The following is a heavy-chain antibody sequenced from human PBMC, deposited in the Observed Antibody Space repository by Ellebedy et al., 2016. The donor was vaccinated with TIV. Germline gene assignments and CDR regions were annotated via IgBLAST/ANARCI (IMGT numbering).Heavy chain of an antibody. J-gene: IGHJ4*02. CDR1: GFTVSSSS. D-gene: IGHD5-18*01. CDR2: IYTTGLI. V-gene: IGHV3-53*01. CDR3: AKDYTAYSNDV. Sequence: GGSLRLSCAASGFTVSSSSLTWVRQAPGKGLQWVSIIYTTGLITYADSVRGRFTISRDSSKNPLYLQMNRLRADDTAVYYCAKDYTAYSNDVWGQGTLVTVSS.